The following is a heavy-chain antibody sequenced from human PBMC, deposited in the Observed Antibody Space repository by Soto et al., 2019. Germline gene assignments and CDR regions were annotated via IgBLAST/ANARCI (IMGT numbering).Heavy chain of an antibody. CDR1: GGSFGDNY. Sequence: QVHLQESGPRLVKPSETLSLTCDVSGGSFGDNYWTWIRHFPGKGLEWIGYIYYSGSTNYNPSLKSRVSISADASKAQFSLQLTSVTAADTALYYCAAGTLGAVWTPLDHWGQGILVTVSS. D-gene: IGHD3-16*01. CDR3: AAGTLGAVWTPLDH. V-gene: IGHV4-59*03. J-gene: IGHJ4*02. CDR2: IYYSGST.